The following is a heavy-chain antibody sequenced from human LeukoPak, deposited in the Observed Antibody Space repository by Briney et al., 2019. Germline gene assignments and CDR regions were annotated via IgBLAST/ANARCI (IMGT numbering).Heavy chain of an antibody. CDR1: GYTFTSYG. CDR2: ISAYNGNT. V-gene: IGHV1-18*01. Sequence: ASVKVSCKASGYTFTSYGISWVRQAPGQGLEWMGWISAYNGNTNYAQKLQGRVTMTTDTSTSTAYMELRSLRSDDTAVYYCARDLDPGFYYDSSGYFDYWGQGTLVTVSS. J-gene: IGHJ4*02. CDR3: ARDLDPGFYYDSSGYFDY. D-gene: IGHD3-22*01.